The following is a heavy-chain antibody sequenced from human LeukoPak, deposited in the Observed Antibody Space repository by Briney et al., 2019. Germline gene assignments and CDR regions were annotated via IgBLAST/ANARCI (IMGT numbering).Heavy chain of an antibody. D-gene: IGHD6-13*01. V-gene: IGHV3-66*01. CDR2: IYSGGST. CDR3: ARDPPTTGYSSSWYNN. Sequence: PGGSLRLSCAASGFTFSSYAMSWVRQAPGKGLEWVSIIYSGGSTYYADSVKGRFTISRDISKNTLYLQMNSLRAEDTAVYYCARDPPTTGYSSSWYNNWGQGTLVTVSS. CDR1: GFTFSSYA. J-gene: IGHJ4*02.